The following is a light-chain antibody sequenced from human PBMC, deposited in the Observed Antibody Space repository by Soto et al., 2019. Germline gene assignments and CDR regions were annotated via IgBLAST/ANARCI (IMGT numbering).Light chain of an antibody. CDR1: QSISVS. V-gene: IGKV3-11*01. CDR2: DAS. Sequence: EIVLTQSPATLSLSPGESATLSCRASQSISVSLAWYQQRRGQAPRLLIYDASRRATGITARFSGSGSWTEFTLTISRLEPEDFAVYYCQQRIKWTPIITFGPGTKVDIK. J-gene: IGKJ3*01. CDR3: QQRIKWTPIIT.